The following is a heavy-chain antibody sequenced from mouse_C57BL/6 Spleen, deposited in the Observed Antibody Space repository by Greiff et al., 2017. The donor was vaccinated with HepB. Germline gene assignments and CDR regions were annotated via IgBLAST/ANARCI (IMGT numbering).Heavy chain of an antibody. Sequence: QVQLKQPGAELVKPGASVKLSCKASGYTFTSYWMQWVKQRPGQGLEWIGEIDPSDSYTNYNQKFKGKATLTVDTSSSTAYMQLSSLTSEDSAVYYCARYLGIYYDYWGQGTTLTVSS. D-gene: IGHD4-1*01. V-gene: IGHV1-50*01. J-gene: IGHJ2*01. CDR3: ARYLGIYYDY. CDR2: IDPSDSYT. CDR1: GYTFTSYW.